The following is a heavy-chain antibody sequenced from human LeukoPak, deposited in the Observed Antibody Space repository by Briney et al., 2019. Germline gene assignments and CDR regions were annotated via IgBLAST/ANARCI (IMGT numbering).Heavy chain of an antibody. V-gene: IGHV1-69*05. J-gene: IGHJ6*03. Sequence: SVKVSCRASGGTFSSYAISWVRQAPGQGLEWMGGIIPIFGTANYAQEFQGRVTITTDESTSTAYMELSSLRSEDTAVYYCARVNGDLTYYYYYMDVWGKGTTVTVSS. CDR3: ARVNGDLTYYYYYMDV. D-gene: IGHD4-17*01. CDR2: IIPIFGTA. CDR1: GGTFSSYA.